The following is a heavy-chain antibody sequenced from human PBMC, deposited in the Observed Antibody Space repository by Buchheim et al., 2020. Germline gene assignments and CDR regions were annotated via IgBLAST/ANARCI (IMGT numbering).Heavy chain of an antibody. CDR3: AREGVDYCSSTSCYED. CDR1: GGSISSGSYY. V-gene: IGHV4-61*02. Sequence: QVQLQESGPGLVKPSQTLSPTCTVSGGSISSGSYYWSWIRQPAGKGLEWIGRIYTSGSTNYNPSLKSRVTISVDTSKNQFSLKLSSVTAADTAVYYCAREGVDYCSSTSCYEDWGQGTL. CDR2: IYTSGST. D-gene: IGHD2-2*01. J-gene: IGHJ4*02.